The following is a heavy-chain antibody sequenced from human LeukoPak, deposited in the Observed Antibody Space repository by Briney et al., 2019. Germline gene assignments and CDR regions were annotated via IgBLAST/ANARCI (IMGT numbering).Heavy chain of an antibody. J-gene: IGHJ5*02. CDR1: GFTFSSYA. V-gene: IGHV3-23*01. D-gene: IGHD3-10*01. CDR2: INSDGSST. Sequence: GGSLRLSCAASGFTFSSYAMSWVRQAPGKGLVWVSRINSDGSSTSYADSVKGRFTISRDNSKNTLYLQMNSLRAEDTAVYYCAKCLRYYGSGSYYCPNWFDPWGQGTLVTVSS. CDR3: AKCLRYYGSGSYYCPNWFDP.